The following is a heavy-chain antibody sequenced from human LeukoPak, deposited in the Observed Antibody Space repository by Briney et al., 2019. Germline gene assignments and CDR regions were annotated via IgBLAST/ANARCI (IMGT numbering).Heavy chain of an antibody. CDR3: AREHDLWSGYGFDY. J-gene: IGHJ4*02. Sequence: ASVKVSCKASGYTFTDYAIQWVRQAPGQSLEWMGWINAGNGNTKYSQKFQGRVSITRDTSASTAYMELGSLGSEDTAVYYCAREHDLWSGYGFDYWGQGTLVTVSS. CDR1: GYTFTDYA. CDR2: INAGNGNT. V-gene: IGHV1-3*01. D-gene: IGHD3-3*01.